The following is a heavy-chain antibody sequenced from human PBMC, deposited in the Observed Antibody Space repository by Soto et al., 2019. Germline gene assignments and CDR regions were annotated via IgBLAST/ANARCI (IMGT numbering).Heavy chain of an antibody. CDR3: ARVRVSIVSYYFDY. V-gene: IGHV3-7*05. J-gene: IGHJ4*02. D-gene: IGHD3-10*01. Sequence: GGSLSLSCAASGFTFSSYWMSWVRQAPGKGLEWVANIKQDGSEKYYVDSVKGRFTISRDNAKNSLYLQMNSLRAEDTAVYYCARVRVSIVSYYFDYWGQGTLVTVSS. CDR2: IKQDGSEK. CDR1: GFTFSSYW.